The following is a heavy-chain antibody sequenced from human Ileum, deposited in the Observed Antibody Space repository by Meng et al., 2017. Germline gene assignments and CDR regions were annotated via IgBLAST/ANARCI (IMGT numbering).Heavy chain of an antibody. CDR3: ARGTTYCNAVKCAYDP. Sequence: QVQLIQSGGGLVNPGGSLRLSCSASGFTFSDYFMSWIRQAPGEGLEWLSYISSSGGSIAYADSVKGRFTASRDNSKNALYLQMDSLRAEDTAVYYCARGTTYCNAVKCAYDPWGQGTLVTVSS. D-gene: IGHD2/OR15-2a*01. CDR1: GFTFSDYF. J-gene: IGHJ5*02. V-gene: IGHV3-11*01. CDR2: ISSSGGSI.